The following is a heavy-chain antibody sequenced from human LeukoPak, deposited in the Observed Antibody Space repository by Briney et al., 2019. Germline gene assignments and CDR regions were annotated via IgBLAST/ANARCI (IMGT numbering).Heavy chain of an antibody. D-gene: IGHD6-19*01. CDR2: ISYDGSEK. V-gene: IGHV3-30*18. CDR3: AKEQNSGWRDFDY. CDR1: GVSFSTYG. J-gene: IGHJ4*02. Sequence: GGSLRLSCAASGVSFSTYGMHWVRQAPGRGLEWVAVISYDGSEKYYPDSVKGRFTISRDNSRNTVFLQMNSLRAEDTAVYYCAKEQNSGWRDFDYWGQGTLVTVSS.